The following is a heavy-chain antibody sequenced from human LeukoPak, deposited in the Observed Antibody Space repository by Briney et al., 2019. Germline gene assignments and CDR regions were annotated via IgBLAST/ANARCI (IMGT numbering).Heavy chain of an antibody. CDR1: GYSISSGYY. J-gene: IGHJ4*02. CDR2: INHSGST. V-gene: IGHV4-34*01. Sequence: PSETLSLTCAVSGYSISSGYYWSWIRQPPGKGLEWIGEINHSGSTNYNPSLKSRVTISVDTSKNQFSLKLSSVTAADTAVYYCAGKSVRNRYYFDYWGQGTLVTVSS. CDR3: AGKSVRNRYYFDY. D-gene: IGHD1-14*01.